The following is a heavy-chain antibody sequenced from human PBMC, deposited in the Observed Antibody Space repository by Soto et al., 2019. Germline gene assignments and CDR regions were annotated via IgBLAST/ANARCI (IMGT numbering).Heavy chain of an antibody. CDR1: GFTFSSYA. Sequence: GGSLRLSCAASGFTFSSYAMSWVRQAPGKGLEWVSAISGSGGSTYYADSVKGRFTISRDNSKNTLYLQMNSLRAEDTAVYYCARESELELLNAFLNYYYGMDVWGQGTTVTVSS. J-gene: IGHJ6*02. D-gene: IGHD1-7*01. CDR3: ARESELELLNAFLNYYYGMDV. CDR2: ISGSGGST. V-gene: IGHV3-23*01.